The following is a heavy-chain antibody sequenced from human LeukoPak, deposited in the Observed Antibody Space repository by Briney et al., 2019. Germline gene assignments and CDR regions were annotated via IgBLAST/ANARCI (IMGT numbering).Heavy chain of an antibody. CDR1: GFTFDDHA. Sequence: GGSLRLSCAASGFTFDDHAMHWVRQAPGKGLEWISLISWDGGTTYYADSVKGRFTISRDNSKNSVYLQMNSLRPEDTAIYYCTKGLRFAAALTPFDYWGQEPWSPSPQ. D-gene: IGHD6-13*01. J-gene: IGHJ4*01. V-gene: IGHV3-43D*03. CDR2: ISWDGGTT. CDR3: TKGLRFAAALTPFDY.